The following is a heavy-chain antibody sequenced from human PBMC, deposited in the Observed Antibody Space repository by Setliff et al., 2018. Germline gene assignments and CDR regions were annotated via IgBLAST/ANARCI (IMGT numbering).Heavy chain of an antibody. CDR3: ARGSTGAYDP. Sequence: PSETLSLTCGVSGYSIRSGYYWSWIRHAPGKGLQWIAYVHYNGETNYNPSLKSRVLISVDTSKNQLSLRVTSVTAADTAVYYCARGSTGAYDPWGQGTLVTVSS. D-gene: IGHD7-27*01. CDR1: GYSIRSGYY. CDR2: VHYNGET. V-gene: IGHV4-59*13. J-gene: IGHJ5*02.